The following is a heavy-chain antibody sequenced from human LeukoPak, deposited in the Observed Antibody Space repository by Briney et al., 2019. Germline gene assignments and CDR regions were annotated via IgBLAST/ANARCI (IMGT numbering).Heavy chain of an antibody. V-gene: IGHV3-23*01. D-gene: IGHD3-10*01. CDR1: GFTFSSYN. CDR2: ISASGGST. Sequence: GGSLRLSCAASGFTFSSYNMDWVRQAPGKGLEWVSAISASGGSTYYADSVKGRFTISRDNSKSTLYLQMNSLRAEDTAVYYCARQGTTMFRPLDYWGQGTLVTVSS. CDR3: ARQGTTMFRPLDY. J-gene: IGHJ4*02.